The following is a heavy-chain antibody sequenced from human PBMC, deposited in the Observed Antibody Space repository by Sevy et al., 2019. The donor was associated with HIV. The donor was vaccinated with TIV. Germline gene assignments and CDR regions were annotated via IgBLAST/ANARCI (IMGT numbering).Heavy chain of an antibody. V-gene: IGHV3-9*01. CDR1: GFTFDDYA. D-gene: IGHD5-18*01. CDR2: ISWNSGSI. Sequence: GGSLRLSCAASGFTFDDYAMHWVRQTPGKGLEWVSGISWNSGSIGYADSVKGRFTISRDNAKNSLYLQMNSLRAEDTALYYCAKVRSGYSYGYDYWGQGTLVTVSS. J-gene: IGHJ4*02. CDR3: AKVRSGYSYGYDY.